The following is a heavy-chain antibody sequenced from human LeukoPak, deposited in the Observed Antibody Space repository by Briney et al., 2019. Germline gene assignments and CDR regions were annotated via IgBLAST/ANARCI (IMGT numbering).Heavy chain of an antibody. CDR3: ARGFRYCSSTSCYYDEYYYYMDV. Sequence: GASVTVSCKASGYTFNSYDINWVRQATGQGLEWMGWMNPNSGNTGYAQKFQGRVTMTRNTSISTAYMELSSLRSEDTAVYYCARGFRYCSSTSCYYDEYYYYMDVWGKGTTVTVSS. CDR2: MNPNSGNT. V-gene: IGHV1-8*01. CDR1: GYTFNSYD. D-gene: IGHD2-2*01. J-gene: IGHJ6*03.